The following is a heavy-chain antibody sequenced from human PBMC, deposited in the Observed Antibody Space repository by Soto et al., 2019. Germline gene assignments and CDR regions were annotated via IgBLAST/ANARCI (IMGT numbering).Heavy chain of an antibody. CDR3: TRRYDILTGFRDY. CDR1: EITFSGST. V-gene: IGHV3-73*02. CDR2: IRSKANSYAT. Sequence: EVQLVESGGGLVQPGGSLKLSCAASEITFSGSTMRWVRQASGKGLEWVGHIRSKANSYATAYAASVKGRFIISRDDSQNTAYLQMNNLRTEDTAVYYCTRRYDILTGFRDYWGQGTLVSVSS. J-gene: IGHJ4*02. D-gene: IGHD3-9*01.